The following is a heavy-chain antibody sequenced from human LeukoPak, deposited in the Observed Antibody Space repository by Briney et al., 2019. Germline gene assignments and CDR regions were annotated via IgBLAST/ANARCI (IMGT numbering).Heavy chain of an antibody. CDR3: ARASSRYSSGWYRY. J-gene: IGHJ4*02. CDR1: GGSFSGYY. D-gene: IGHD6-19*01. CDR2: INHSEST. Sequence: SETLSLTCAVYGGSFSGYYWSWIRQPPGKGLEWIGEINHSESTNYNPSLKSRVTISVDTSKNQFSLKLSSVTAADTAVYYCARASSRYSSGWYRYWGQGTLVTVSS. V-gene: IGHV4-34*01.